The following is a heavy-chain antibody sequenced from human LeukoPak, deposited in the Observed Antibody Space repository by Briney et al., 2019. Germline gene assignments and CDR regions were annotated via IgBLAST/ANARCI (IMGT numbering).Heavy chain of an antibody. CDR1: GESISGFY. V-gene: IGHV4-59*01. Sequence: SETLSLTCTVSGESISGFYWTWIRQPPGKGLEWIGYIYYTGSTNYNPSLKSRVTMSVDTSKSQFSLNLKSVTPEDTAVYYCARNLIPEQLVLNFWGQGTLVTVSS. J-gene: IGHJ4*02. D-gene: IGHD6-13*01. CDR3: ARNLIPEQLVLNF. CDR2: IYYTGST.